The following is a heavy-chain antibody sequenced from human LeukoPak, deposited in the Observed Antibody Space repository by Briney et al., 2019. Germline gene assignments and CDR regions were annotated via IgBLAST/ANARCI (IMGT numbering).Heavy chain of an antibody. J-gene: IGHJ5*02. V-gene: IGHV4-31*03. CDR3: AREKGGNYWFDP. CDR2: IYYSGNS. D-gene: IGHD4-23*01. CDR1: GGSISSGGYY. Sequence: SETLSLTCTVSGGSISSGGYYWSWIRQPPGKGLEWIGYIYYSGNSYYSPSLKSRITISVDTSKNQFSLRLSSVTAADTAVYYCAREKGGNYWFDPWGQGTLVTVSS.